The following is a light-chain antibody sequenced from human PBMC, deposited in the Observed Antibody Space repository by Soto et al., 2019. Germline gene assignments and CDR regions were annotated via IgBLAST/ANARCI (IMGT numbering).Light chain of an antibody. Sequence: QSALTQPPSASGSPGQSVTISCTGTSSDVGGYNYVSWYQQHPGKAPKLMIYEVSKRPSGVPDRFSGSKSGNTASLTVSGLQAEDEADYYYSSYAGSNNFYVFGTGTKVTV. CDR3: SSYAGSNNFYV. CDR2: EVS. V-gene: IGLV2-8*01. CDR1: SSDVGGYNY. J-gene: IGLJ1*01.